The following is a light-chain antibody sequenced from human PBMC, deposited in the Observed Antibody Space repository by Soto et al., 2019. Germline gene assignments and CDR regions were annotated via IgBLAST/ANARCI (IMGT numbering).Light chain of an antibody. CDR1: QGISSY. J-gene: IGKJ5*01. V-gene: IGKV1-9*01. CDR2: AAS. CDR3: QQVNNYPLT. Sequence: DIQLTQSPSFLSASVGDRVTITCRASQGISSYLAWYQQKPGKAPRLLIYAASTLQSEVPSRFSGSGAATEFTLTISSLQPEDFATYYCQQVNNYPLTFGQGTRLEIK.